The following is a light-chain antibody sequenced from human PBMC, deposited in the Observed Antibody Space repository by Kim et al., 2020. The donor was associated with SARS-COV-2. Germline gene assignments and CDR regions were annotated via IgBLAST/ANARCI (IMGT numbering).Light chain of an antibody. Sequence: QPVLTQSPSASASLGPSVKLTCTLSSGHSSYAIAWHQQQPEKGPRYLMKLNSDGSHSKGDGIPDRFSGSSSGAERYLTISSLQSEDEADYYCQTWGTGHVVFGGGTQLTVL. CDR1: SGHSSYA. CDR2: LNSDGSH. V-gene: IGLV4-69*01. CDR3: QTWGTGHVV. J-gene: IGLJ2*01.